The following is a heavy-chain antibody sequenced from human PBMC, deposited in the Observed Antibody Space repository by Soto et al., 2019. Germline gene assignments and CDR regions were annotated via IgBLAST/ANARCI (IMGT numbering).Heavy chain of an antibody. V-gene: IGHV4-59*11. CDR1: GGSICTHD. D-gene: IGHD6-19*01. J-gene: IGHJ4*02. CDR2: VYYSGTT. Sequence: PSESLSLTCTSSGGSICTHDWNWIRQPPGKGLEWIGHVYYSGTTNYNASLKSRVTISVDTSRNQFSLKLTSVTAADTAVYYCARPSVAGAWGPFGYWGQGTLVTVSS. CDR3: ARPSVAGAWGPFGY.